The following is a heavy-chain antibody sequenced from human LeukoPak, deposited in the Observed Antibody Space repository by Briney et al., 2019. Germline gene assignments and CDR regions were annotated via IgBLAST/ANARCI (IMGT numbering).Heavy chain of an antibody. V-gene: IGHV5-51*01. CDR3: ARVACSSISCFYNWFDP. CDR1: GYSFTSHW. D-gene: IGHD2-2*01. J-gene: IGHJ5*02. Sequence: GESLKISCKGSGYSFTSHWNGWVRQMPGKGLEWMGIINPGDSGTRYSPSFQGQVTMSTDKSLSTAYLQWRSLKASDTAMYYCARVACSSISCFYNWFDPWGQGTLVTVSS. CDR2: INPGDSGT.